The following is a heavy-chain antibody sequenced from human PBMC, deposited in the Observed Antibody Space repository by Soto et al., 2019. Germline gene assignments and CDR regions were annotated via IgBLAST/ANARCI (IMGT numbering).Heavy chain of an antibody. V-gene: IGHV3-48*01. CDR1: GFTFSSYS. CDR2: ISSSSSTI. D-gene: IGHD3-3*01. CDR3: ARNILRFLEWLFDY. J-gene: IGHJ4*02. Sequence: EVQLVESGGGLVQPGGSLRLSCAASGFTFSSYSMNWVRQAPGKGLEWVSYISSSSSTIYYADSVKGRFTISRDNAKNSLYLQMNSLRAEDTAVYYCARNILRFLEWLFDYWGQGTLATVSS.